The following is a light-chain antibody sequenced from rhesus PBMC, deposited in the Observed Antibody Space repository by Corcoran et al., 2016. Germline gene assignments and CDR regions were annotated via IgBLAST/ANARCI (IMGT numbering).Light chain of an antibody. CDR3: QQHNSYPRT. Sequence: DIQMTQSPSSLSASVGDRVTITCRASQGISSYLAWYQQQPGKAPKLLIYAASTLQSGVPSRFSGSGSGTDLTLTISSLQPEDFATYYCQQHNSYPRTFGQGTKVEIK. V-gene: IGKV1-25*01. CDR2: AAS. CDR1: QGISSY. J-gene: IGKJ1*01.